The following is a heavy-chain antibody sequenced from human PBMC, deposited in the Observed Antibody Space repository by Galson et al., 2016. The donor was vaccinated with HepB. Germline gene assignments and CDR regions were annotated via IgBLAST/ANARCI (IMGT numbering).Heavy chain of an antibody. CDR2: ITSRSNFK. V-gene: IGHV3-21*06. J-gene: IGHJ6*02. D-gene: IGHD2-15*01. CDR1: GFTFSSYT. Sequence: SLRLSCAASGFTFSSYTMNWVRQAPGKGLEWVSSITSRSNFKYYADSVKGRFTISRDNTKNSLNLQMNSLRAEDTAVYYCARDPGRYCSGHSCYSNADYNCMDVWGQGTTVTVSS. CDR3: ARDPGRYCSGHSCYSNADYNCMDV.